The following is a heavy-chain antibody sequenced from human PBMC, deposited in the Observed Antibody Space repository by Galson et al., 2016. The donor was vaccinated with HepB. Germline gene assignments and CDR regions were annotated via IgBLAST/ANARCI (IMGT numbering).Heavy chain of an antibody. Sequence: SLRLSCAASGFTFSSYGMHWVRQAPGKGLEWVSTITGNAAETSFADSVNGRFTVSRDNSKSTLYLQMSSLRAEDTAVYYCVRERGGYFFEYWGQGTPVTVSS. V-gene: IGHV3-23*01. J-gene: IGHJ4*02. CDR1: GFTFSSYG. D-gene: IGHD3-9*01. CDR3: VRERGGYFFEY. CDR2: ITGNAAET.